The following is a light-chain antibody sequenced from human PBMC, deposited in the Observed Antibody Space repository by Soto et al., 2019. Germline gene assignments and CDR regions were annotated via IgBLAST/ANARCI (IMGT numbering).Light chain of an antibody. V-gene: IGKV3-11*01. CDR1: QSVRRY. CDR3: QQRSNWPLIT. J-gene: IGKJ5*01. Sequence: EIVLTQSPATLSLSPGERATLPCRASQSVRRYLAWYQQKPGQAPRLLIYDASNRATGIPARFSGSGSGTDFTLTISSLEPEDFAVYYCQQRSNWPLITFGQGTRLEIK. CDR2: DAS.